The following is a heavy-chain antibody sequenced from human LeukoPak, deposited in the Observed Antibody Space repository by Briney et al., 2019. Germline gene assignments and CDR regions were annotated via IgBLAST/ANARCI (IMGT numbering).Heavy chain of an antibody. CDR3: AREVSHGNWYFDL. V-gene: IGHV3-30*03. CDR1: GFSFSSHG. Sequence: GGSLRLSRAGSGFSFSSHGIHWVRQAPGKGLEWTSVIGDDGSHKIYADSVKGRFTLSRDNSKNTLYLQMNSLRPEDTAVYYCAREVSHGNWYFDLWGRGTLITVPS. J-gene: IGHJ2*01. CDR2: IGDDGSHK.